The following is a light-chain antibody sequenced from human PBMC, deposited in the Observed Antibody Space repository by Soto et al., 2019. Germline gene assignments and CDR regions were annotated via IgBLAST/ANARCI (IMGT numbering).Light chain of an antibody. CDR2: DAS. Sequence: DTQVTQSPSVVSASVGDTLTIACRASQDIRRHLVWYQQKSGRPPKLLIYDASTLQAGVPQRFSGRGSGTEYSLTISGLQTEDSATYDCPQTATYPVLAFGPGTTVDI. CDR3: PQTATYPVLA. CDR1: QDIRRH. J-gene: IGKJ3*01. V-gene: IGKV1-9*01.